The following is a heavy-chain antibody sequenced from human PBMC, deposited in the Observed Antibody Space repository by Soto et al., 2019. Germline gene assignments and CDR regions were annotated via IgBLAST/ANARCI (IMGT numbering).Heavy chain of an antibody. CDR2: ISGSGFKK. D-gene: IGHD1-26*01. Sequence: GGALGLSASASGFIFENFGMSWVRQAPGKGLEWISSISGSGFKKYYADSVKGRFTISRDNSKSTVYLELNNLSAEDTAVYHCAKNQGVELVPLATVDWFDPWGQGSVVTGSS. J-gene: IGHJ5*02. CDR1: GFIFENFG. CDR3: AKNQGVELVPLATVDWFDP. V-gene: IGHV3-23*01.